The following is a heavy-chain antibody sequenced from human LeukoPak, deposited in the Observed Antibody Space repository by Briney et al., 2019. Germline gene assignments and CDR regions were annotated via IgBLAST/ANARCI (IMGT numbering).Heavy chain of an antibody. D-gene: IGHD1-26*01. V-gene: IGHV3-23*01. CDR1: GFTFSSYA. CDR3: AKAGGVGSFDY. J-gene: IGHJ4*02. Sequence: GGSLRLSCAASGFTFSSYAMSWVRQAPGKGLEWVSAISGSGGSTYYADSVKGRFTISRDNSKNTLYLQVHSLRAEDTAVYYCAKAGGVGSFDYWGQGTLVTVSS. CDR2: ISGSGGST.